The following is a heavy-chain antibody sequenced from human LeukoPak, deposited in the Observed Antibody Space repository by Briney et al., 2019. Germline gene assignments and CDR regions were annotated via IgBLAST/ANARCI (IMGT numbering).Heavy chain of an antibody. CDR2: INHSGST. CDR3: ASSYDSSGLNWFDP. Sequence: SETLSLTCAVYGGSFSGYYWSWIRQPPGKGLEWIGEINHSGSTNYNPSLKSRVTISVDTSKNQFSLKLSSVTAADTAVYYCASSYDSSGLNWFDPWGQGTLVTVSS. D-gene: IGHD3-22*01. V-gene: IGHV4-34*01. CDR1: GGSFSGYY. J-gene: IGHJ5*02.